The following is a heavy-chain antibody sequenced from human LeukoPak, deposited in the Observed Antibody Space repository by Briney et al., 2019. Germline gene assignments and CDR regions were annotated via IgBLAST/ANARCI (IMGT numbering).Heavy chain of an antibody. Sequence: GESLKISCKGSGYYFTNYWIGWIRQMPGKGLEWMGIIYSGDSDTRYSPSFQGQVTISADKSVSTAYLQWSSLKASDTAMYYCARAPQFSSGWYGPFDYWGQGSLVTVSS. CDR1: GYYFTNYW. D-gene: IGHD6-19*01. CDR2: IYSGDSDT. J-gene: IGHJ4*02. V-gene: IGHV5-51*01. CDR3: ARAPQFSSGWYGPFDY.